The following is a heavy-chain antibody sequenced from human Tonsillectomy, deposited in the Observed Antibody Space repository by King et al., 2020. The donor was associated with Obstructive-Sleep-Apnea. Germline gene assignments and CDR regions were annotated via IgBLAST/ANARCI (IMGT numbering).Heavy chain of an antibody. V-gene: IGHV1-8*01. CDR2: LNPTSCNT. J-gene: IGHJ4*02. CDR3: ARGTHYYDSSGYYYLFDY. CDR1: GYTFTSYD. Sequence: QLVQSGAELKKPGASVKVSCKASGYTFTSYDINWVLQATGQGLEGMGVLNPTSCNTGYPQRYQGRATMTRNTSISTTYMELSSLRSEDTAVYYCARGTHYYDSSGYYYLFDYWGQGTLVTVSS. D-gene: IGHD3-22*01.